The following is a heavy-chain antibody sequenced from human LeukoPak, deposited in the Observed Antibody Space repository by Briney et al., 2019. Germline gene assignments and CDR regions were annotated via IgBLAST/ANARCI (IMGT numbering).Heavy chain of an antibody. Sequence: GGSLRLSCAASGFTVSSNYMSWVRQAPGKGLEWVSVIYSGGSTYYADSVKGRFTISRDNSKNTLYLQMNSLRAEDTAVYYCARGRGYSYGYGVYYYCYMDVWRKGTTVTVSS. CDR1: GFTVSSNY. CDR2: IYSGGST. V-gene: IGHV3-66*02. J-gene: IGHJ6*03. D-gene: IGHD5-18*01. CDR3: ARGRGYSYGYGVYYYCYMDV.